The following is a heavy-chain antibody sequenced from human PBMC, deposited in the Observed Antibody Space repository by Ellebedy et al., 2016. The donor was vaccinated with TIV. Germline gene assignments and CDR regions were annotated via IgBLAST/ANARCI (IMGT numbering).Heavy chain of an antibody. D-gene: IGHD3-3*01. V-gene: IGHV4-61*01. CDR2: INYRGST. CDR3: ARGDFDFRYYGMDV. CDR1: GGSVSSDSYH. J-gene: IGHJ6*02. Sequence: SETLSLTCTVSGGSVSSDSYHWNWIRQSPRKGLEWIGYINYRGSTSYNPSLKSRVTISLDTSKNQVSLKLSSVTAADTAVYYCARGDFDFRYYGMDVWGQGTTVIVAS.